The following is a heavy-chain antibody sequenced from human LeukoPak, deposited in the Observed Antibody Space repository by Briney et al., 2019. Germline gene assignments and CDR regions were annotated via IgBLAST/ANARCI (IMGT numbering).Heavy chain of an antibody. CDR1: GFTVSSNY. CDR2: IYSGGST. Sequence: PGGSLRLSCAASGFTVSSNYMSWVRQAPGKGLEWVSVIYSGGSTYYADSVKGRFTISRDNSKNTLYLQMNSLRAEDTAVYYCARDLSHDSSGYSDYWGQGTLVTASS. CDR3: ARDLSHDSSGYSDY. D-gene: IGHD3-22*01. V-gene: IGHV3-53*01. J-gene: IGHJ4*02.